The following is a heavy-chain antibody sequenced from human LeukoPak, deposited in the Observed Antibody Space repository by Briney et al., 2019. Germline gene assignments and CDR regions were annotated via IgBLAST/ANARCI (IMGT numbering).Heavy chain of an antibody. CDR2: MNPNSGNT. CDR3: ARLPLRYFDWLLSRGPYYYYGMDV. CDR1: GYTFTSYD. J-gene: IGHJ6*02. D-gene: IGHD3-9*01. Sequence: ASVKVSCKASGYTFTSYDINWVRQATGQGLEWMGWMNPNSGNTGHAQKFQGRVTMTRNTSISTAYMELSSLRSEDTAVYYCARLPLRYFDWLLSRGPYYYYGMDVWGQGTTVTVSS. V-gene: IGHV1-8*01.